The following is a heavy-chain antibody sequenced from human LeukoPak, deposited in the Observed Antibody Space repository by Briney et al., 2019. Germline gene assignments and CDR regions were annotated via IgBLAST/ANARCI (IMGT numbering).Heavy chain of an antibody. J-gene: IGHJ5*02. V-gene: IGHV4-59*01. CDR2: IYYSGST. CDR1: GGSISSYY. D-gene: IGHD2-21*01. Sequence: SETLSLTCTVSGGSISSYYWSWIRQPPGKGLEWIGYIYYSGSTNYNPSLKSRVTISVDTSKNQFSLKLSSVTAADTAVYYCARVAFPKNWFDPWGQGTLVTVSS. CDR3: ARVAFPKNWFDP.